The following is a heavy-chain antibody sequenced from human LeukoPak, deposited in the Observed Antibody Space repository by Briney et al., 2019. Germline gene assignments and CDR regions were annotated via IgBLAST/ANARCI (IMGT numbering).Heavy chain of an antibody. V-gene: IGHV3-30*02. CDR3: AKDLRFGEFLLDY. CDR2: IRYDGSNK. CDR1: GFTFSSYG. J-gene: IGHJ4*02. D-gene: IGHD3-10*01. Sequence: PGRSPRLSCAASGFTFSSYGMHWVRQAPGKGLEWVAFIRYDGSNKYYADSVKGRFTISRDNSKNTLYLQMNSLRAEDTAVYYCAKDLRFGEFLLDYWGQGTLVTVSS.